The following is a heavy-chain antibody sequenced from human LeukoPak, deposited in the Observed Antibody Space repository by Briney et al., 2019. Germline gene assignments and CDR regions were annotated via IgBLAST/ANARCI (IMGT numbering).Heavy chain of an antibody. CDR3: ARGKEYYASWRGHYTEGWFDP. CDR1: GGSISDYY. Sequence: SETLSLTCTVSGGSISDYYWSWIRQPAGKGLEWIGRIYTKGNSNYNPSLKGRVTLSVDTSKSQVSLKLNSVTVADTALYYCARGKEYYASWRGHYTEGWFDPWGQGTLVTVSS. V-gene: IGHV4-4*07. CDR2: IYTKGNS. J-gene: IGHJ5*02. D-gene: IGHD3-3*01.